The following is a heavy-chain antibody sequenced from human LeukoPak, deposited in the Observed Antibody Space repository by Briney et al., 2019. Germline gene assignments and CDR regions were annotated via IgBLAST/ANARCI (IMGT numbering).Heavy chain of an antibody. CDR2: ISSNGGGT. V-gene: IGHV3-64*01. Sequence: TGGSLRLSCAASGFTFSSYAMHWVRQAPGKGLEYVSAISSNGGGTYYANSVKGRFTISRDNSKNTLYLQMGSLRAEDMAVYYCARGLAAASDPHYYYYYYMDVWGKGTTVTVSS. CDR3: ARGLAAASDPHYYYYYYMDV. D-gene: IGHD6-13*01. J-gene: IGHJ6*03. CDR1: GFTFSSYA.